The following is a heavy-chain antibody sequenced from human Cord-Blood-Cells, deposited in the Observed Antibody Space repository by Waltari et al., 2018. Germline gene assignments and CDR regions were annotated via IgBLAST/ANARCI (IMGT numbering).Heavy chain of an antibody. V-gene: IGHV4-39*01. Sequence: QLQLQESGPGLVKPSETLSLTCTVSGGSISSSSYYWGWSRQPPGKGLEWIGSIYYSGSTYYNPSLKRRVTISVDTSKNQFSLKLSSVTAADTAVYYCARQYSGSSHDAFDIWGQGTMVTVSS. CDR1: GGSISSSSYY. CDR2: IYYSGST. J-gene: IGHJ3*02. CDR3: ARQYSGSSHDAFDI. D-gene: IGHD1-26*01.